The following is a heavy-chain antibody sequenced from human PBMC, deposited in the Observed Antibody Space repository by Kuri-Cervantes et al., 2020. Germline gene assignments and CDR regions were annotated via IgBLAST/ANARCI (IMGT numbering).Heavy chain of an antibody. CDR2: ISSSGGTI. J-gene: IGHJ3*02. CDR1: GFTFSSYE. V-gene: IGHV3-48*03. D-gene: IGHD3-22*01. CDR3: ARDDGVITMIVEDSHDAFDI. Sequence: GESLKISCAASGFTFSSYEMNWVRQAPGKGLEWVSYISSSGGTIYYADSVKGRFTMSRDNAKNSLYLQMNSLRAEDTAVYYCARDDGVITMIVEDSHDAFDIWGQGTMVTVSS.